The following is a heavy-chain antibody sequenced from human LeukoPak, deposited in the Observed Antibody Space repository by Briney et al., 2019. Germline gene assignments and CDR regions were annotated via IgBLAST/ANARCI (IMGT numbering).Heavy chain of an antibody. Sequence: GGSLRLSCVASGFTFSSYAMSWVRQAPGKGLEWVSAISGSGGSTYYADSVKGRFTISRDNSKNTLYLQMNSLRAEDTAVYYCAKDKAGMVRAYFDYWGQGTLVTVSS. CDR3: AKDKAGMVRAYFDY. V-gene: IGHV3-23*01. CDR2: ISGSGGST. J-gene: IGHJ4*02. D-gene: IGHD3-10*01. CDR1: GFTFSSYA.